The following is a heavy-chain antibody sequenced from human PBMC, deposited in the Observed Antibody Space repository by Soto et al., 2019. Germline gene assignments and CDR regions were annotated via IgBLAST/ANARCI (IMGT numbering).Heavy chain of an antibody. CDR1: SGSISSSNW. D-gene: IGHD2-15*01. V-gene: IGHV4-4*02. CDR3: ARRYCSGGSCWVGYYYYGMDV. J-gene: IGHJ6*02. CDR2: IYHSGST. Sequence: SETLSLTCAVSSGSISSSNWWSWVRQPPGKGLEWIGEIYHSGSTNYNPSLKSRVTISVDKSKNQFSLKLSSVTAADTAVYYCARRYCSGGSCWVGYYYYGMDVWGQGTTVTVSS.